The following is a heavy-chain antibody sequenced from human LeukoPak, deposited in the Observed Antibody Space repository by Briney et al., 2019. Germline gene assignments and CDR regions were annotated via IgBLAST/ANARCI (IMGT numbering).Heavy chain of an antibody. CDR2: ISYDGTKK. J-gene: IGHJ2*01. V-gene: IGHV3-30*04. D-gene: IGHD2-2*01. CDR3: ARVVNWIVLVPVAMPHWYFDL. CDR1: GFNFSIYA. Sequence: GGSLRLSCAVSGFNFSIYAMHWVRRAPGKGLEWVAVISYDGTKKHDADSVKGRFTVSRDNSKNTLYLQMNSLRPEDTAVYYCARVVNWIVLVPVAMPHWYFDLWGRGTQVTVSS.